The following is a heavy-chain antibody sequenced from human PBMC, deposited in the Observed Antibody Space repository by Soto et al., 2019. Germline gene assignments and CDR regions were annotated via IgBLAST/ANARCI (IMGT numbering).Heavy chain of an antibody. CDR3: ARATYYYDTLDAFDI. Sequence: QVQLQESGPGLVKPSGTLSLTCAVSGGSISSSNWWSWVRQPPGKGLEWIGEIYHSGSTNYNPSLKSRVTTSVDKSKNQFSLKLSSVTAADTAVYYCARATYYYDTLDAFDIWGQGTMVTVSS. D-gene: IGHD3-22*01. V-gene: IGHV4-4*02. CDR1: GGSISSSNW. CDR2: IYHSGST. J-gene: IGHJ3*02.